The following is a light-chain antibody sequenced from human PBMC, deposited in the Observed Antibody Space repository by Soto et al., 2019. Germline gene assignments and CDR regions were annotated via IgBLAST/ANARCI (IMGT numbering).Light chain of an antibody. V-gene: IGKV3D-15*01. CDR3: QQYNNWPPRGRT. Sequence: EIVLTQSPGTLSLSPGERSTLSCRASQSVSSYLAWYQQKPGQAPRLLIYDASNRATGIPARFSGSGSGTEFTLTISSLQSEDFAVYYCQQYNNWPPRGRTFGQGTTVDIK. CDR2: DAS. J-gene: IGKJ1*01. CDR1: QSVSSY.